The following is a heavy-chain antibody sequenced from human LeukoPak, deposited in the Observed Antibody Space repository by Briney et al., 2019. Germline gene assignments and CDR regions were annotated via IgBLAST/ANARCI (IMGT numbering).Heavy chain of an antibody. CDR2: ISCNGGST. CDR3: VKEDSSSWYGNWFDP. CDR1: GFTFSSYA. Sequence: PGGSLTLSCSASGFTFSSYAMHWVRQAPGKGLEYVSAISCNGGSTCYADSVKGRFTISRDNSKNTLYLQMSSLRAEDTAVYYCVKEDSSSWYGNWFDPWGQGTLVTVSS. J-gene: IGHJ5*02. D-gene: IGHD6-13*01. V-gene: IGHV3-64D*06.